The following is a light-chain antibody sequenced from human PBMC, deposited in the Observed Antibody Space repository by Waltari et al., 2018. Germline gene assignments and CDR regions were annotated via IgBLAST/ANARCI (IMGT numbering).Light chain of an antibody. CDR3: QSYDKSLSGVV. CDR1: SPNTGTGYD. V-gene: IGLV1-40*01. J-gene: IGLJ2*01. Sequence: QSVLTQPPSVSGAPGQRVTISCTGSSPNTGTGYDVHWYQQLPGTAPKLPIYGNNNRPSGVPDRFSGSKSGTSASLAITGLQAEDEADYYCQSYDKSLSGVVFGGGTKLTVV. CDR2: GNN.